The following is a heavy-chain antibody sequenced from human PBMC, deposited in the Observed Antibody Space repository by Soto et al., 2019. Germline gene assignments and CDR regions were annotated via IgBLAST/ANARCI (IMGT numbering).Heavy chain of an antibody. V-gene: IGHV4-30-4*01. CDR1: GDSISSSNNY. J-gene: IGHJ5*02. D-gene: IGHD5-18*01. CDR3: ARGRGYSYGLDP. CDR2: ISYSGTT. Sequence: TLSLTCTVSGDSISSSNNYWSWIRQPPGEGLEWIGFISYSGTTSYSPSLKSRLAISLDTSKNQFSLSLSSVTAADTAVYYCARGRGYSYGLDPWGQGTLVTVSS.